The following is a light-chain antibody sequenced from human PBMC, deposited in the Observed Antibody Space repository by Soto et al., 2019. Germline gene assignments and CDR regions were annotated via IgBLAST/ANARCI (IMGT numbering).Light chain of an antibody. J-gene: IGKJ2*01. CDR2: GAS. CDR3: QQYGSSPMYT. Sequence: EIVLTQSPGTLSLSPGERVTLSCRASQSVSSSSYLAWYQQKPGQAPRLLIYGASSRATGIPDRFSGSGSGTDFTLTISRLEPEDFAVYYCQQYGSSPMYTFGQGTKLEIK. CDR1: QSVSSSSY. V-gene: IGKV3-20*01.